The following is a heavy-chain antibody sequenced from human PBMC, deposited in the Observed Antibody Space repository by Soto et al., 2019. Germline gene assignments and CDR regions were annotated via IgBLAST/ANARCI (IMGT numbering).Heavy chain of an antibody. Sequence: KPSETLSLTGTVSGASLRIEGYYWAWIRQNPGKGLEWIGYIYYTGVTYYNPSPGSRVNISVDTSKNQSSLELTSVTAADTAVYYCARDGSSTANWLAPWGQGLLVTVSS. D-gene: IGHD2-2*01. CDR1: GASLRIEGYY. CDR3: ARDGSSTANWLAP. J-gene: IGHJ5*02. V-gene: IGHV4-31*03. CDR2: IYYTGVT.